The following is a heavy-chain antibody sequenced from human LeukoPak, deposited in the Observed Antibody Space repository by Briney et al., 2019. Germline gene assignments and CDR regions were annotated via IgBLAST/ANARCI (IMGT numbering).Heavy chain of an antibody. D-gene: IGHD1-26*01. CDR1: GFTFSSYA. CDR3: ARDYSGSASDY. J-gene: IGHJ4*02. CDR2: ISYDGSNK. V-gene: IGHV3-30-3*01. Sequence: GGSLRLSCAASGFTFSSYAMHWVRQAPGKGLEWVAVISYDGSNKYYADSVKGRFTISRDNSKNTLYLQMNSLRAEDMAVYYCARDYSGSASDYWGQGTLVTVSS.